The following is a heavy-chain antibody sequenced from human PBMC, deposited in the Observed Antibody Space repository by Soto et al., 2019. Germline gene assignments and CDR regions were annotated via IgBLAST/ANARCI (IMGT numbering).Heavy chain of an antibody. CDR2: IYYSGST. D-gene: IGHD1-1*01. Sequence: QVQLQESGPGLVKPSETLSLTCTVSGGSISSYYWSWIRQPPGKGLEWIGYIYYSGSTNYNPSLRSRVTMSLDTSKNQCSLQLRSVTAADTAVYYCAGYPTGDAMDVWGQGTTVTVSS. J-gene: IGHJ6*02. CDR3: AGYPTGDAMDV. CDR1: GGSISSYY. V-gene: IGHV4-59*01.